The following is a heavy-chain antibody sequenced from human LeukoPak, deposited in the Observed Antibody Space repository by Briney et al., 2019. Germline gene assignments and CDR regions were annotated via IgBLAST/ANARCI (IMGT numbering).Heavy chain of an antibody. CDR1: GGSISSGGFS. D-gene: IGHD2-15*01. CDR3: AREGGRSYSRGWFDP. CDR2: IYYSGST. Sequence: SETLSLTCTVSGGSISSGGFSWSWIRQPPGKGLEWIGYIYYSGSTYYNPSLKSRVTISVDTSNNQFSLRLNSLTAADTAVYYCAREGGRSYSRGWFDPWGQGTLVSVSS. V-gene: IGHV4-30-4*07. J-gene: IGHJ5*02.